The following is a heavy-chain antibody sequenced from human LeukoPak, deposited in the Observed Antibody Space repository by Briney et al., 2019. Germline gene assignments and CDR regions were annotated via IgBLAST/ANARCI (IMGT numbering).Heavy chain of an antibody. V-gene: IGHV3-21*01. CDR1: GFTFSSYW. Sequence: IPGGSLRLSCAASGFTFSSYWMSWVRQAPGKGLEWVSSISSSSSYIYYADSVKGRFTISRDNAKNSLYLQMNSLRAEDTAVYYCARDQSSTSAPGGVLRFLERTGSPFAFDIWGQGTMVTVSS. CDR2: ISSSSSYI. D-gene: IGHD3-3*01. CDR3: ARDQSSTSAPGGVLRFLERTGSPFAFDI. J-gene: IGHJ3*02.